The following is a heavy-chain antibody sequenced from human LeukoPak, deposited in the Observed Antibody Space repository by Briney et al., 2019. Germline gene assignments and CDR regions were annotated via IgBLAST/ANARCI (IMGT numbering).Heavy chain of an antibody. D-gene: IGHD2-2*01. CDR1: GGSFSGYY. V-gene: IGHV4-34*01. CDR3: ARGRDIVVVPAAIEYFDY. Sequence: SETLSLTCAVYGGSFSGYYWSWIRQPPGKGLEWIGEINHSGSTNYNPSLKSRVTRSVDTSKNQFSLKLSSVTAADTAVYYCARGRDIVVVPAAIEYFDYWGQGILVTVSS. J-gene: IGHJ4*02. CDR2: INHSGST.